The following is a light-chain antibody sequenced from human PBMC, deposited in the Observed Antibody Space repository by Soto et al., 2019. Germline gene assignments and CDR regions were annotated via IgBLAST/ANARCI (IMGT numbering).Light chain of an antibody. CDR1: QGISSW. V-gene: IGKV1D-12*01. CDR3: QQANSFPIN. Sequence: DMQMTQARSSGCSPGGDKVTIHCRASQGISSWLAWYQQKPGKATKLLIYAASSLQSGVPSRFSGSGSGTDITLTISSLQTEDFATYYWQQANSFPINCGQGTRLEIK. CDR2: AAS. J-gene: IGKJ5*01.